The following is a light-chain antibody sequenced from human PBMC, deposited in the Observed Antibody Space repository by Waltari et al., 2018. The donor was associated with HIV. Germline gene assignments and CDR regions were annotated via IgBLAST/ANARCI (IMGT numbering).Light chain of an antibody. CDR2: GNN. Sequence: QAGLTQPPSMSTGLGQTATLTCSGDSNNIGYQGVAWVQHRPGRPPKLLSNGNNNRPSGISGRVSAFRAGDTAFLTISGRQSEDEADYFGTAWDSSLNGWVFGGGTHLT. CDR3: TAWDSSLNGWV. CDR1: SNNIGYQG. V-gene: IGLV10-54*04. J-gene: IGLJ3*02.